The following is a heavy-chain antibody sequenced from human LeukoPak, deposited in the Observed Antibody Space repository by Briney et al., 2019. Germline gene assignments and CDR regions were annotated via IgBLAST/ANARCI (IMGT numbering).Heavy chain of an antibody. CDR3: ETAVFFSGHPGYYFDY. D-gene: IGHD3-10*01. V-gene: IGHV1-24*01. CDR2: FDPEDGET. Sequence: ASVKVSCKVSGYTLTELSMHWVRQAPGKGLEWMGGFDPEDGETIYAQKFQGRVTMTEDTSTDTAYMELGGLGSEDPAGYYGETAVFFSGHPGYYFDYWGQGTLVTVSS. CDR1: GYTLTELS. J-gene: IGHJ4*02.